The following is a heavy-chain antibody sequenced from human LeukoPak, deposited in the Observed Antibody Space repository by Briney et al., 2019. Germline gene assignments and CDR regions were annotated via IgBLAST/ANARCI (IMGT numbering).Heavy chain of an antibody. D-gene: IGHD3-10*01. J-gene: IGHJ4*02. CDR3: AKAHNSLWLGELFSYFDY. CDR1: GFTFSSYA. V-gene: IGHV3-23*01. Sequence: GGSLRLSCAASGFTFSSYAMSWVRQAPGKGLEWVSAISGSGGSTYYADSVKGRFTISRDNSKNTLYLQMNSLRAEDTAVYYCAKAHNSLWLGELFSYFDYWGQGTLVTVSS. CDR2: ISGSGGST.